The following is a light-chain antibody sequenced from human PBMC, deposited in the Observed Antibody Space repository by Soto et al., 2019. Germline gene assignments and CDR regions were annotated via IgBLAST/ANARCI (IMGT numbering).Light chain of an antibody. CDR2: GAS. Sequence: EIVLTQSPGTLSLSPGERATLSCRASQSVSSSYLAWYQQKPGQAPRLLIYGASTRATGIPDRFSGSGFGTDFTLTISSLEPEDFAVYYCQQRTNGLTFGGGTKVDIK. J-gene: IGKJ4*01. V-gene: IGKV3D-20*02. CDR1: QSVSSSY. CDR3: QQRTNGLT.